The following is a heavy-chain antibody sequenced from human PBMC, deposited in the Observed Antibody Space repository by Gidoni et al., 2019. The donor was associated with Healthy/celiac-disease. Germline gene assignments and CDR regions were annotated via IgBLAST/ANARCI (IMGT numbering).Heavy chain of an antibody. J-gene: IGHJ4*02. CDR3: ARDGGGDLDY. Sequence: QVQLVESGGGVVQPGRSLRLSCAASGFTFSSYGMHWVRQAPGKGLEWVAVIWYDGSNKYYADAVKGRFTISRDNSKNTLYLQMNSLRAEDTAVYYCARDGGGDLDYWGQGTLVTVSS. V-gene: IGHV3-33*01. CDR1: GFTFSSYG. D-gene: IGHD2-21*02. CDR2: IWYDGSNK.